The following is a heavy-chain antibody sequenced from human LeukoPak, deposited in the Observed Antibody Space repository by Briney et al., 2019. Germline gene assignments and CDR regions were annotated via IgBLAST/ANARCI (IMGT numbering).Heavy chain of an antibody. CDR1: GFAFDDYG. J-gene: IGHJ6*03. CDR2: INWNGGST. Sequence: GGSLRLSCAASGFAFDDYGMSWVRQAPGKGLEWVSGINWNGGSTGYADSVKGRFTISRDNAKNSLYLQMNSLRAEDTAVYYCARVLIDYYYYYMDVWGKGTTVTVSS. D-gene: IGHD2/OR15-2a*01. V-gene: IGHV3-20*04. CDR3: ARVLIDYYYYYMDV.